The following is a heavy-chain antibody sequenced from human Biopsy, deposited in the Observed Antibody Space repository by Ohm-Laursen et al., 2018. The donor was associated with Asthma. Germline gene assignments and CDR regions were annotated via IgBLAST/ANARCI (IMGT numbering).Heavy chain of an antibody. J-gene: IGHJ4*02. V-gene: IGHV1-69*13. CDR3: ARKAGSCISRTCYSLDF. Sequence: SVKVSCKSLGCTFNTYVIGWVRQAPGQGLEWMGGTSSYFGNTNYAQKFQDRVTITADDSTSTVYMELSSLRSEDTAVYYCARKAGSCISRTCYSLDFWGQGTLVTVSS. D-gene: IGHD2-2*01. CDR1: GCTFNTYV. CDR2: TSSYFGNT.